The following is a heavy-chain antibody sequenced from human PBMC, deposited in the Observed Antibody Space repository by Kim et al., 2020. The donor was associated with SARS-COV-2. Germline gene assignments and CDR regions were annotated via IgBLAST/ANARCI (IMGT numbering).Heavy chain of an antibody. CDR3: ATARFLEWLLLDY. J-gene: IGHJ4*02. D-gene: IGHD3-3*01. V-gene: IGHV1-24*01. CDR2: FDPGDGET. Sequence: ASVKVSCKVSGYTLTEFSMHWVRQAPGKGLEWMGGFDPGDGETIYAQKFQGRVTMTEDTSTDTAYMELSSLRSEDTAVYYCATARFLEWLLLDYWGQGTLVTVSS. CDR1: GYTLTEFS.